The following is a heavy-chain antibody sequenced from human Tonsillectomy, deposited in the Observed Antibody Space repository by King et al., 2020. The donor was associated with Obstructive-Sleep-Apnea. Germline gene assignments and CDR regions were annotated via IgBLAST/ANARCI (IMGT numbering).Heavy chain of an antibody. Sequence: EVQLVESGGGLVKPGGSLRLSCAGSGFIFSNYGMNWVRQAPGKGLEWVSSITSSRSYTYYADSVKGRFTISRDNAKSSLYLQMNSLRAEDTAVYYCARCLAGGPNCGGDSGYWGQGTLVTVSS. CDR2: ITSSRSYT. D-gene: IGHD2-21*01. CDR1: GFIFSNYG. J-gene: IGHJ4*02. CDR3: ARCLAGGPNCGGDSGY. V-gene: IGHV3-21*01.